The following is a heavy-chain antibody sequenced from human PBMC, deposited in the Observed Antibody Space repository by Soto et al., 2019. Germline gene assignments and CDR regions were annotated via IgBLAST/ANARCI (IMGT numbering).Heavy chain of an antibody. CDR2: INHSGST. CDR3: SRAPFDSSGYFAY. Sequence: SETLSLTCAVYGGSFSGYYWSWIRQPPGKGLEWIGEINHSGSTNYNPSLKSRVTISVDTSKNQFSLKLSSVAAADTAVYFCSRAPFDSSGYFAYWGQGTLVTVSS. D-gene: IGHD3-22*01. J-gene: IGHJ4*02. V-gene: IGHV4-34*01. CDR1: GGSFSGYY.